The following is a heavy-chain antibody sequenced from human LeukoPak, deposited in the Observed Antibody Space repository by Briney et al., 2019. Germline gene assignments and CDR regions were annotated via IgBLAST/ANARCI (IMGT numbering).Heavy chain of an antibody. CDR3: ARFGSLREPILDY. Sequence: SETLSLTCTVSGGSISSYCWTWIRQPPGKGLDWIGYIYYSGSTNYNPSLNSRVTISVDTSKNQFSLKLSSVTAADTAVYYCARFGSLREPILDYWGQGTLVTVSS. J-gene: IGHJ4*02. CDR2: IYYSGST. D-gene: IGHD3-16*01. CDR1: GGSISSYC. V-gene: IGHV4-59*01.